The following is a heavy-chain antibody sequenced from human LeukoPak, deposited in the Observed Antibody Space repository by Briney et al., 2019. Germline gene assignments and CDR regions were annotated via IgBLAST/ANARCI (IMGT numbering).Heavy chain of an antibody. J-gene: IGHJ6*03. V-gene: IGHV1-8*02. D-gene: IGHD3-10*01. CDR2: MNPNSGNT. Sequence: GASVKVSCKASGYTFTSYDINWVRQATGQGLEWMGWMNPNSGNTGYAQKFQGRVTMTRNTSISTAYMELSSLRSEDTAVYYCARGSKVLLWFGELYYYYMDVWGKGTTVTISS. CDR3: ARGSKVLLWFGELYYYYMDV. CDR1: GYTFTSYD.